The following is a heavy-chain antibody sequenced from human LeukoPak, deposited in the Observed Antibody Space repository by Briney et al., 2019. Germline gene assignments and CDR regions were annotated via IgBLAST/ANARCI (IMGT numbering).Heavy chain of an antibody. J-gene: IGHJ4*02. D-gene: IGHD4-17*01. CDR1: GGSFSGYY. CDR2: INHSGST. Sequence: SETLSLTCAVYGGSFSGYYWSWIRQPPGKGLEWVGEINHSGSTNYNPSLKSRVTISVDTSKNQFSLKLSSVTAADTAVYYCARGWGIYGDAFYFDYWGQGTLVTVSS. CDR3: ARGWGIYGDAFYFDY. V-gene: IGHV4-34*01.